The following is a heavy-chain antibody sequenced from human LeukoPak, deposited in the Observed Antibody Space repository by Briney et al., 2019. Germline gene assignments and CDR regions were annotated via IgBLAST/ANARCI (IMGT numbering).Heavy chain of an antibody. CDR3: AKDRGVQLWFGDY. J-gene: IGHJ4*02. CDR2: ISGSGDYT. V-gene: IGHV3-23*01. Sequence: GGSLRLSCAASGFTFSNYAMSWGRQAPGKGLEWVSVISGSGDYTNYADSVKGRYTISRDNSKNTLYLQMNTLRAEDTAVYYCAKDRGVQLWFGDYWGQGTLVTVSS. D-gene: IGHD3-10*01. CDR1: GFTFSNYA.